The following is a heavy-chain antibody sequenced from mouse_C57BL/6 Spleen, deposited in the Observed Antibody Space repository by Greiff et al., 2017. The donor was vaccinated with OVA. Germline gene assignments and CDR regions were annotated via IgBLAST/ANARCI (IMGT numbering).Heavy chain of an antibody. CDR1: GYTFTSYW. CDR3: ASLITTVVDGYFDV. J-gene: IGHJ1*03. CDR2: IDPSDSYT. V-gene: IGHV1-50*01. Sequence: QVQLQQPGAELVKPGASVKLSCKASGYTFTSYWMQWVKQRPGQGLEWIGEIDPSDSYTKYNKKFKGKATLTVDTSSSTAYMQLSSLTSEDSAVYYGASLITTVVDGYFDVWGTGTTVTVSS. D-gene: IGHD1-1*01.